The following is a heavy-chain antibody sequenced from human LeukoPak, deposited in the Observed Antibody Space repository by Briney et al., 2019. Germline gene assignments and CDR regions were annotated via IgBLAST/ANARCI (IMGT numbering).Heavy chain of an antibody. V-gene: IGHV3-23*01. CDR2: ISGSGGTT. J-gene: IGHJ6*02. D-gene: IGHD1-26*01. CDR1: GFTFNNYA. Sequence: PGGSLRLSCAASGFTFNNYAMNWVRQAPGKGLEWVSVISGSGGTTYYADSVKGRFTISRDSSKNTLYLQMNSLRAEDTAVYYCAKYEVGATRDYYYYYGMDVWGQGTTVTVSS. CDR3: AKYEVGATRDYYYYYGMDV.